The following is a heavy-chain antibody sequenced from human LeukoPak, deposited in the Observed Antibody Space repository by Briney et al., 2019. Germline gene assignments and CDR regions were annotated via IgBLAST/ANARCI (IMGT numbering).Heavy chain of an antibody. Sequence: ASVKVSCKAFGYTFSDYYIHWVRQAPGQGLEWVGWINPNSGGTDSAQKLQGRVTMTRDTSISATYMELRTLTSDDTAVYYCARGTRGSYSSIHDWGQGTLVTVSS. CDR1: GYTFSDYY. J-gene: IGHJ4*02. V-gene: IGHV1-2*02. D-gene: IGHD1-26*01. CDR3: ARGTRGSYSSIHD. CDR2: INPNSGGT.